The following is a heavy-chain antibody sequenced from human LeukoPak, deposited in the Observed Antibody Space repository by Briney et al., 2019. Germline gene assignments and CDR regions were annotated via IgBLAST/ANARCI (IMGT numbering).Heavy chain of an antibody. CDR2: ISSGSTYT. CDR3: ARLTVDTADISYIDY. CDR1: GFTFSDYY. J-gene: IGHJ4*02. Sequence: QAQLVESGGGLVKPGGSLRLSCAASGFTFSDYYMSWIRQAPGKGLEWVSYISSGSTYTNYADSVKGRFTISRDNAKNSLYLQMNSLRAEDTAVYYCARLTVDTADISYIDYWGQGTLVTVSS. V-gene: IGHV3-11*06. D-gene: IGHD5-18*01.